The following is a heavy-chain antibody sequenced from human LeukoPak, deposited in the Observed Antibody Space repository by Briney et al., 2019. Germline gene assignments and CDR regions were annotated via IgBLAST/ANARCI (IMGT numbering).Heavy chain of an antibody. CDR3: ARGQYSSSSGYFDY. Sequence: SGTLSLTCTVSGGSIISYYWSWIRQPPGRGLEWIGYIYYSGSTNYNPSIKSRVTISVDTSKNQFSLKLSSVTAADTAVYYCARGQYSSSSGYFDYWGQGTLVTVSS. CDR2: IYYSGST. D-gene: IGHD6-6*01. CDR1: GGSIISYY. V-gene: IGHV4-59*01. J-gene: IGHJ4*02.